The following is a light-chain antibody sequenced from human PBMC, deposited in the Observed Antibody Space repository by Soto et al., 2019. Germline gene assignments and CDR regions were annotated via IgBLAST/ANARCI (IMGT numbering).Light chain of an antibody. CDR3: QQTYGPPYI. Sequence: DIQMTQSPFSLSASVGDRVTLTCRASEDIKTWLSWYQQRPGRVPKLLLYGASTLHSEVPSRFSGSGSGTHFILTISSLQPEDLATYYCQQTYGPPYIFGQGTKVDIK. J-gene: IGKJ2*01. V-gene: IGKV1-39*01. CDR1: EDIKTW. CDR2: GAS.